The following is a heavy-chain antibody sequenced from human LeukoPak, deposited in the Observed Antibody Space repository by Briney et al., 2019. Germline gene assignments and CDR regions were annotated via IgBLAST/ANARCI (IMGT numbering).Heavy chain of an antibody. V-gene: IGHV3-64*01. D-gene: IGHD5-12*01. CDR2: ITYNGGTT. CDR1: GFTFSNYA. CDR3: ARERYSAYDFDALDV. Sequence: KPGGSLRLSCAASGFTFSNYAMHWVRQAPGKGLEYLSGITYNGGTTYYANSVEGRFTISRDNSKNTLYLQMGSLRAEDMAVYYCARERYSAYDFDALDVWGQGTMVAVSS. J-gene: IGHJ3*01.